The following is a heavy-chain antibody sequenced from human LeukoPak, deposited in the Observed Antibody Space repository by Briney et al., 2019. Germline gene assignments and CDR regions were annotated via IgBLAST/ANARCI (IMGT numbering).Heavy chain of an antibody. J-gene: IGHJ4*02. CDR1: GGSINTYY. CDR3: ARGSPFHLSY. Sequence: SETLSLTCTVSGGSINTYYWSWIRQPPGKGLEWIGYIHYSGTTNYNPSLKSRVTISVDTSKNQFSLKLSSVTAADTAVYYCARGSPFHLSYWGQGTLVTVSS. CDR2: IHYSGTT. V-gene: IGHV4-59*12.